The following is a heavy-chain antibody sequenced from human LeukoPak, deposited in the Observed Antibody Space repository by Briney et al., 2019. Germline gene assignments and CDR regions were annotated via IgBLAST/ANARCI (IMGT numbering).Heavy chain of an antibody. V-gene: IGHV6-1*01. J-gene: IGHJ4*02. CDR1: GDSVSSNSAA. CDR2: TYYRSRWYN. D-gene: IGHD3-10*01. CDR3: ASGGSYSFDY. Sequence: PSQTLSLTCAISGDSVSSNSAAWNWIRQSPSRGLGWLGRTYYRSRWYNDYAFSVQSRITINPDTSRNQFSLQLSSVTPEDTAVYYCASGGSYSFDYWGQGILVTVSS.